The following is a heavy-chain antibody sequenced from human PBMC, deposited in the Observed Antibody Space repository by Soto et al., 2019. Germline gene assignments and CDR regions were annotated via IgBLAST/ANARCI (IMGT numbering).Heavy chain of an antibody. D-gene: IGHD3-10*01. CDR3: ARAPRRNYGYPSYMCF. V-gene: IGHV4-59*01. Sequence: SQALSLTSSGSAGTISRDRWSWIRQLLRNGLEWIGYTYYSGSTNYNPSLKIRFSMSVDTSSNQFSLKLSSVTAADTAVYYCARAPRRNYGYPSYMCFWGQGTLVSVS. CDR1: AGTISRDR. CDR2: TYYSGST. J-gene: IGHJ4*02.